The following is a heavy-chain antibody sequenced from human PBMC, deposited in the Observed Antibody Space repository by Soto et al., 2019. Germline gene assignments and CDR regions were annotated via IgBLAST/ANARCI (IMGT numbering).Heavy chain of an antibody. CDR3: ARDLAQVVRVVLSSGLAV. Sequence: QVQLVQSGAEIKKTGSSVKVSCKSSGGTFSTFAIEWVRQAPGQGLEWVGGIIPMFGTTYYAERFQGRVTITADESTNTAYMEVSSMTSDDTAVFYCARDLAQVVRVVLSSGLAVWGQGTTVIVSS. V-gene: IGHV1-69*01. CDR2: IIPMFGTT. J-gene: IGHJ6*02. CDR1: GGTFSTFA. D-gene: IGHD3-10*02.